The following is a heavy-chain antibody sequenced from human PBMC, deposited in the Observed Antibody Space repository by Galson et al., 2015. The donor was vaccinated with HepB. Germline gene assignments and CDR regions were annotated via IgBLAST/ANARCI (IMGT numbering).Heavy chain of an antibody. CDR2: ISSSSSYI. J-gene: IGHJ6*03. Sequence: SLRLSCAASGFTFSSYNMNWVRQAPGKGLEWVSSISSSSSYIYFADSVKGRFTISRDNAKNSLELQMNGLRAVDTAVYYCARLSLGHHSYYMDVWGKGTTVTVSS. V-gene: IGHV3-21*01. CDR1: GFTFSSYN. CDR3: ARLSLGHHSYYMDV. D-gene: IGHD3-16*01.